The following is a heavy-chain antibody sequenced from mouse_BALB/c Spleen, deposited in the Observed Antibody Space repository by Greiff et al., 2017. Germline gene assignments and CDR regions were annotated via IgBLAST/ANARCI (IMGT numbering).Heavy chain of an antibody. CDR3: TREDGNSAWFAY. V-gene: IGHV1S22*01. D-gene: IGHD2-1*01. J-gene: IGHJ3*01. Sequence: KQPGSELVRPGASVKLSCKASGYTFTSYWMHWVKQRPGQGLEWIGNIYPGSGSTNYDEKFKSKATLTVDTSSSTAYMQLSSLTSEDSAVYYCTREDGNSAWFAYWGQGTLVTVSA. CDR2: IYPGSGST. CDR1: GYTFTSYW.